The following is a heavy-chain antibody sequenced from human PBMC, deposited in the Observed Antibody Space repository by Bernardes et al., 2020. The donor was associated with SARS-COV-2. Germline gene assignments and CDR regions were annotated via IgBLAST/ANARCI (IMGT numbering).Heavy chain of an antibody. D-gene: IGHD4-17*01. V-gene: IGHV1-69*13. CDR2: IIPNFGTA. CDR3: ARDSWATVTTRDYYGMDV. Sequence: SVKVSCKASGGTFSSYAISWVRQAPGQGLEWMGRIIPNFGTANYAQKFQGRVTITADESTSTAYMELSSLRSEDTAVYYCARDSWATVTTRDYYGMDVWGQGTTVTVSS. CDR1: GGTFSSYA. J-gene: IGHJ6*02.